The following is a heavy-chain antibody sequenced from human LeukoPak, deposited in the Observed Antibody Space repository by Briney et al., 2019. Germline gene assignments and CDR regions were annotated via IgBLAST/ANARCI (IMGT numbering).Heavy chain of an antibody. Sequence: SETLSLTSTVSGGSISSSSYYWGWIRQPPGKGLEWIGSIYYSGSTYYNPSLKSRVTISVDTSKNQFSLKLSSVTAADTAVYYCARGTVITDWYFDLWGRGTLVTVSS. CDR2: IYYSGST. CDR1: GGSISSSSYY. J-gene: IGHJ2*01. V-gene: IGHV4-39*07. D-gene: IGHD1-1*01. CDR3: ARGTVITDWYFDL.